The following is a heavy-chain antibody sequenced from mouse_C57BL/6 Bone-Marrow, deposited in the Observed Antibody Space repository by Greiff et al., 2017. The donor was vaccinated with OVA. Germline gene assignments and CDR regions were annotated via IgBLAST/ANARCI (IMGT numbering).Heavy chain of an antibody. CDR1: GFTFSSYA. J-gene: IGHJ4*01. Sequence: VHLVESGGGLVKPGGSLKLSCAASGFTFSSYAMSWVRQTPEKRLEWVATISDGGSYTYYPDNVKGRFTISRDNAKNNLYLQMSHLKSEDTAMYYCARGDYDAMDYWGQGTSFTVSS. V-gene: IGHV5-4*01. CDR2: ISDGGSYT. CDR3: ARGDYDAMDY.